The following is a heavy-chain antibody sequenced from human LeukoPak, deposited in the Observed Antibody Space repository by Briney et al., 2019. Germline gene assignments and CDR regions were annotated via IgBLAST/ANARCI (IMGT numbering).Heavy chain of an antibody. CDR2: IKQDGSKT. CDR3: AREDNWNAAY. D-gene: IGHD1-1*01. V-gene: IGHV3-7*01. J-gene: IGHJ4*02. CDR1: GFTFSSYS. Sequence: PGGSLRLSCAASGFTFSSYSMNWVRQAPGKGLEWVANIKQDGSKTYYVDSMKGRFTISRDNAKNSLYLQMNSLRAEDTAVYYCAREDNWNAAYWGQGTLVTVSS.